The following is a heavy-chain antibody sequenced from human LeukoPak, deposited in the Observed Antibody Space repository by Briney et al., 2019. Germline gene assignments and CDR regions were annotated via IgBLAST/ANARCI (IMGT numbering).Heavy chain of an antibody. CDR3: AKRSTVTTSPIDY. Sequence: PGGSLRLSCAASGFTFSSYAMSWVRQAPGKGLEWVSAISGSGGSTYYADSVKGRFTISRDNSKNTLYLQMNSLRAEDTVVYYCAKRSTVTTSPIDYWGQGTLVTVSS. CDR2: ISGSGGST. J-gene: IGHJ4*02. D-gene: IGHD4-11*01. V-gene: IGHV3-23*01. CDR1: GFTFSSYA.